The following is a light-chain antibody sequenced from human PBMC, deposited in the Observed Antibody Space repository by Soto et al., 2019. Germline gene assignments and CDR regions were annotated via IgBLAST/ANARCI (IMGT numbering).Light chain of an antibody. Sequence: DIQMTQSPSSLSASVGDRITITCRTSQGISNYLAWYQQKSGEVPKLLIYLASTLRSGVPSRFSGSRSRTDFTLTISSLQPEDVAIYYCQKYNSAPLFCGRTKVEI. CDR2: LAS. V-gene: IGKV1-27*01. CDR3: QKYNSAPL. CDR1: QGISNY. J-gene: IGKJ4*01.